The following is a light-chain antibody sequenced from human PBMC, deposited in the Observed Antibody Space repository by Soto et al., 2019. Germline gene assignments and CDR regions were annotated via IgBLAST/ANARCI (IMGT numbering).Light chain of an antibody. CDR2: GAS. J-gene: IGKJ1*01. V-gene: IGKV3-20*01. Sequence: EIVLTQSPGTLSLSPGERATLSCRASQSVSSSYLAWYQRKPGQAPRLLIYGASSRPTDIPIRFSGSGSGTDFTLTITRLEPEDFAVYYCQQYGSSPPTFGQGTKVEIK. CDR3: QQYGSSPPT. CDR1: QSVSSSY.